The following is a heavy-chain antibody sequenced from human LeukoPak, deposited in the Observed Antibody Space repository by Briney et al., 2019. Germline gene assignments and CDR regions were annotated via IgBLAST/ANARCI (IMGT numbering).Heavy chain of an antibody. Sequence: GGSLRLSCAASGFTFSNYALSWVRQAPGKGLEWVTVISGSGGSTYYADSVKGRFTISRDNSKNTLYLQMNSLRAEDTAVYYCAKGYSYGFDIWGQGTMVTVSS. V-gene: IGHV3-23*01. CDR3: AKGYSYGFDI. D-gene: IGHD5-18*01. CDR1: GFTFSNYA. CDR2: ISGSGGST. J-gene: IGHJ3*02.